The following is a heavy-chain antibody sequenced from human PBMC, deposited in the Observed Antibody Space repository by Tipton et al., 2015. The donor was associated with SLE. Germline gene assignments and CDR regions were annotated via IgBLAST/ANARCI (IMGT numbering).Heavy chain of an antibody. V-gene: IGHV4-39*07. J-gene: IGHJ4*02. CDR1: GGSISSYY. CDR3: ARAVGDTSGYLDY. CDR2: LDYSGST. Sequence: TLSLTCTVSGGSISSYYWGWIRQPPGKGLEWIGSLDYSGSTYYNPSLKSRINISVDTSKNQFSLKLSSVTAADTAVYYCARAVGDTSGYLDYWGLGTLVTVSS. D-gene: IGHD3-22*01.